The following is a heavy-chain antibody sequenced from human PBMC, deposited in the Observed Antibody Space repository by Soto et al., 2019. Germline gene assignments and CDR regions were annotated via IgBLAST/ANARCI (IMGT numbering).Heavy chain of an antibody. Sequence: QVQLQESGPGLVKPSQTLSLTCTVSGGSISSGDYYWSWIRQPPGKGLEWIGYIYYSGSTYYNPSLKSRVTISVDTSKNQCSLKLSSVTAADTAVYYCARAGRLLWFGELLVDYWGQGTLVTVSS. V-gene: IGHV4-30-4*01. CDR2: IYYSGST. CDR3: ARAGRLLWFGELLVDY. CDR1: GGSISSGDYY. D-gene: IGHD3-10*01. J-gene: IGHJ4*02.